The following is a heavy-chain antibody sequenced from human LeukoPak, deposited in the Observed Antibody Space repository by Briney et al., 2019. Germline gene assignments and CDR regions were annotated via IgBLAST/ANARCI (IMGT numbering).Heavy chain of an antibody. V-gene: IGHV3-53*04. J-gene: IGHJ6*02. D-gene: IGHD6-19*01. Sequence: GGSLRLSCAASGFTVSSNYMSWVRQAPGKGLEWVAVIYSGGSTYYADSVKGRFTISRHNSKNTLYLQMNSLRAEDTAVYYCARVAQTAGAIQYGMDVWGQGTTVTVSS. CDR3: ARVAQTAGAIQYGMDV. CDR2: IYSGGST. CDR1: GFTVSSNY.